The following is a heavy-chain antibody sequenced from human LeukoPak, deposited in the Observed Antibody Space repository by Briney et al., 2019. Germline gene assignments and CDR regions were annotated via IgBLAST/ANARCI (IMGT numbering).Heavy chain of an antibody. Sequence: GASVKVSCKASGYTFTGYYMHWVRQAPGQGLEWMGWINPNSGGTNYAQKFQGRVTMTRDTSISTACMELSRLRSDDTAVYYCARMVEGSSWYGDYYYGMDVWGQGTTVTVSS. CDR3: ARMVEGSSWYGDYYYGMDV. V-gene: IGHV1-2*02. CDR1: GYTFTGYY. D-gene: IGHD6-13*01. CDR2: INPNSGGT. J-gene: IGHJ6*02.